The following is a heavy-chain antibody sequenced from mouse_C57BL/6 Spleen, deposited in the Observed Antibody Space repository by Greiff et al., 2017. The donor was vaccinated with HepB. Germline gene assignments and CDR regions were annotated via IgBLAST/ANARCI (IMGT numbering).Heavy chain of an antibody. CDR3: AREIYYYGSSYKDYFDY. CDR2: INYDGSST. CDR1: GFTFSDYY. Sequence: EVKLVESEGGLVQPGSSMKLSCTASGFTFSDYYMAWVRQVPEKGLEWVANINYDGSSTYYLDSLKSRFIISRDNAKNILYLQMSSLKSEDTATYYCAREIYYYGSSYKDYFDYWGQGTTLTVSS. J-gene: IGHJ2*01. D-gene: IGHD1-1*01. V-gene: IGHV5-16*01.